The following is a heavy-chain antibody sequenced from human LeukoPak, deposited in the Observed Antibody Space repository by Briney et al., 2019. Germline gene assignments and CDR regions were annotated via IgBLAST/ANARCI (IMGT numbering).Heavy chain of an antibody. J-gene: IGHJ4*02. CDR1: GSTFSNYA. V-gene: IGHV3-23*01. D-gene: IGHD1-26*01. CDR2: ISGSGGST. Sequence: PGGSLRLSCVASGSTFSNYAMSWVRQAPGKGLEWVSAISGSGGSTYYADSVKGRFTISRDNSKNTLYLQMNSLRAEDTAVYYCAKAGSYYGDYFDYWGQGTLVTVSS. CDR3: AKAGSYYGDYFDY.